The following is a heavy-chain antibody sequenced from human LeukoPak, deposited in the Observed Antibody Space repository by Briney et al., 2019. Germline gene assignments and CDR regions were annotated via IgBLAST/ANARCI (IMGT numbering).Heavy chain of an antibody. CDR2: TDYSGSA. V-gene: IGHV4-39*01. CDR3: ARLHPGHYHFWSGYYDY. Sequence: SETLSLTCTVSGVSISSGDYYWVWIRQPPGKGLEWIGSTDYSGSAYINPSLRSRLSISVDTSNHQFSLKLTSLTAADTAVYYCARLHPGHYHFWSGYYDYWGQGTLVTVSS. J-gene: IGHJ4*02. CDR1: GVSISSGDYY. D-gene: IGHD3-3*01.